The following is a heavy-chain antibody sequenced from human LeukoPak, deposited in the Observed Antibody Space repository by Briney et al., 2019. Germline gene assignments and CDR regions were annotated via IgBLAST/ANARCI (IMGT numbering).Heavy chain of an antibody. V-gene: IGHV3-30*04. D-gene: IGHD6-19*01. CDR2: ISYDGSNK. CDR3: ASIAVAGTGGGY. CDR1: GFTFSSYA. J-gene: IGHJ4*02. Sequence: GRSLRLSCAASGFTFSSYAMHWVRQAPGKGLEWVAVISYDGSNKYYADSVKGRFTISRDNSKNTLYLQMTSLRAEDTAVYYCASIAVAGTGGGYWGQGTLVTVSS.